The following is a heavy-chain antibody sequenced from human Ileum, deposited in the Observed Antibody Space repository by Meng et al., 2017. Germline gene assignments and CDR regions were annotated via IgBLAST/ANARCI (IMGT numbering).Heavy chain of an antibody. D-gene: IGHD6-19*01. CDR2: MNSDGTTT. V-gene: IGHV3-74*01. J-gene: IGHJ4*02. Sequence: GESLKISCAVSGLTFSSYWMHWVRQAPGKGLVCVSRMNSDGTTTDYADSVKGRFTISRDNPKNTLYLQMNSLRAEDTAVYYRARGGSSAWYWGQGALVTVSS. CDR3: ARGGSSAWY. CDR1: GLTFSSYW.